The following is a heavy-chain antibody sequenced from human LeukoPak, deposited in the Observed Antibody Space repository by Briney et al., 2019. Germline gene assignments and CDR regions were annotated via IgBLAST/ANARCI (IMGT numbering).Heavy chain of an antibody. D-gene: IGHD4-23*01. CDR2: IKQDGSEK. V-gene: IGHV3-7*01. J-gene: IGHJ4*02. CDR1: GFTFSSYW. CDR3: ASGTTAVYFDY. Sequence: SGGSLRLSCAASGFTFSSYWMSWVRQAPGKGLEWVANIKQDGSEKYYVDSVKGRFTISRYNAKNSLYLQMNSLRAEDTAVYYCASGTTAVYFDYWGQGTLVTVSS.